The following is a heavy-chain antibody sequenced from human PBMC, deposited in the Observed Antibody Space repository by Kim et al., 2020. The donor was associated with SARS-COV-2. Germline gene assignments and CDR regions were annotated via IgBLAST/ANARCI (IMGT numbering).Heavy chain of an antibody. Sequence: GGSLRLSCAASGFTFDDYAMHWVRQAPGKGLEWVSGISWNSGSIGYADSVKGRFTISRDNAKNSLYLQMNSLRAEDTALYYCAKDRTSWDYYGMDVWGQGTTVTVSS. D-gene: IGHD2-2*01. V-gene: IGHV3-9*01. CDR1: GFTFDDYA. CDR3: AKDRTSWDYYGMDV. J-gene: IGHJ6*02. CDR2: ISWNSGSI.